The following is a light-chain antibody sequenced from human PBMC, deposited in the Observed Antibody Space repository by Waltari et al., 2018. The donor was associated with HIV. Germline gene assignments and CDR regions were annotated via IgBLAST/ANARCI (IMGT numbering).Light chain of an antibody. V-gene: IGLV1-51*01. CDR3: GTWDSSLNLYV. Sequence: HSVLTQPPSVSAAPGQKVSFSCSGGNSNLGNNYVSWYQQLPGRAPRLLIYENEKRPSGIPDRFSASKAGMSATLDITGLQIVDEADYYCGTWDSSLNLYVFGPGTTVAV. CDR1: NSNLGNNY. J-gene: IGLJ1*01. CDR2: ENE.